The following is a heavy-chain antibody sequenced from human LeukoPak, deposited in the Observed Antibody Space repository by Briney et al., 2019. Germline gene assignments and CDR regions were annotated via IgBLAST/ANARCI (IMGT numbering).Heavy chain of an antibody. D-gene: IGHD7-27*01. CDR1: GFTFSSYT. CDR3: AKDGGLWVSAHWGDS. J-gene: IGHJ4*02. Sequence: PGGSLRLSCAASGFTFSSYTMSWVRQAPGKGLEWVSGIGGSGASAYYADSVKGRFTISRDNPKNTLYLQMNSLRAEDTAVYYCAKDGGLWVSAHWGDSWGRGTLVTVSS. V-gene: IGHV3-23*01. CDR2: IGGSGASA.